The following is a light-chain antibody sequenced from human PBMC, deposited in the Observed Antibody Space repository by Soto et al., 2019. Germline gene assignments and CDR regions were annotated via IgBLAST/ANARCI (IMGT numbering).Light chain of an antibody. J-gene: IGLJ1*01. CDR3: SSYTSSSTLEV. V-gene: IGLV2-14*03. Sequence: QSALTQPASVSGSPGQSITISCTGTSSDVGGHNYVSWYQQHPGKAPKLMIYDVSNRPSGVSNRFSGSKSGNTASLTISGLQAEDEGDYYCSSYTSSSTLEVFGTGTKLT. CDR1: SSDVGGHNY. CDR2: DVS.